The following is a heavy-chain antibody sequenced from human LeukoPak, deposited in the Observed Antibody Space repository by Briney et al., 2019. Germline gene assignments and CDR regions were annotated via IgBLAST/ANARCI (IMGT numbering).Heavy chain of an antibody. CDR2: IYNGNT. Sequence: ASVKVSCKGSGYSFTKFSISWVRQAPGRGLEWVGWIYNGNTKYAQSLQGRVTMTTDTSTSTAYMELRSLVSDDTAVYYCARGSSGTEGFDHWGQGTLVTVSS. V-gene: IGHV1-18*01. CDR1: GYSFTKFS. J-gene: IGHJ5*02. D-gene: IGHD1-26*01. CDR3: ARGSSGTEGFDH.